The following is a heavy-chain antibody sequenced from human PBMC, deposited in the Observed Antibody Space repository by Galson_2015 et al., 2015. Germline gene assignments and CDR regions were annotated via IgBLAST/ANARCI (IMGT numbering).Heavy chain of an antibody. CDR1: GYTFTSYW. D-gene: IGHD3-10*01. CDR3: ARHRGGSGWTFDY. CDR2: IYPGDADT. V-gene: IGHV5-51*01. Sequence: QSGAEVKKPGESLKISCKSSGYTFTSYWIAWVRQMPGKGLEWMGVIYPGDADTRCSPSFQGQVTISADKSISTALLQWSSLKASDTAMYYCARHRGGSGWTFDYWGQGTLVTVSS. J-gene: IGHJ4*02.